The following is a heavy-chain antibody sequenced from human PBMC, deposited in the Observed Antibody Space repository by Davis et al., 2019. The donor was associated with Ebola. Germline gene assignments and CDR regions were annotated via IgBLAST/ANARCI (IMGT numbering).Heavy chain of an antibody. J-gene: IGHJ4*02. D-gene: IGHD1-1*01. CDR3: ARAQFPTTSDH. Sequence: ASVKVSCKASGYTFTSYGISWVRQAPGQGLEWMGWISAYNGNTNYVQKLQGRVTMTTDTSTSTAYMEVGSLRSDDTAVYYCARAQFPTTSDHWGQGTLVTVSS. CDR2: ISAYNGNT. V-gene: IGHV1-18*01. CDR1: GYTFTSYG.